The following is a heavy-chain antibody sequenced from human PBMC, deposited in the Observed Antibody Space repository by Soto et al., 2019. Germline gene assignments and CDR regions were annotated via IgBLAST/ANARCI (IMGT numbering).Heavy chain of an antibody. CDR1: GFIFSDYD. Sequence: EVQLVESGGGSVQPGGSLRLSCTASGFIFSDYDMHWVRQASGKGLEWVSTIGAARDPYYTGSVKGRFTISRENDRNSIFFQMNSVTGGDTAVYYCQRSYSGRLPRRAYYYYVLDVWGQGTMVTVPS. J-gene: IGHJ6*02. CDR3: QRSYSGRLPRRAYYYYVLDV. CDR2: IGAARDP. D-gene: IGHD2-15*01. V-gene: IGHV3-13*05.